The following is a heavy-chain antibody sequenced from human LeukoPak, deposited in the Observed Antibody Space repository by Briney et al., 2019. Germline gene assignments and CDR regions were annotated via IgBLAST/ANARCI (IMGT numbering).Heavy chain of an antibody. CDR2: IYSGGST. CDR3: ARGATIFGVAEEYYFDY. J-gene: IGHJ4*02. V-gene: IGHV3-53*01. D-gene: IGHD3-3*01. CDR1: GFTVSSNY. Sequence: PGGSLRLSCAASGFTVSSNYMSWVRQAPGTGLEWVSGIYSGGSTYYADSVKGRFTISRDNSKNTLFLQMNSLRAEDTAVYYCARGATIFGVAEEYYFDYWGQGTLVTVSS.